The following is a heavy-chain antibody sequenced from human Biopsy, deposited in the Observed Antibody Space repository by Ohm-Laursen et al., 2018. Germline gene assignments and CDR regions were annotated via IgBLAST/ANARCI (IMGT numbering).Heavy chain of an antibody. Sequence: SQTLSLTCTVSGDSDTKYYWSWIRQPPGKGLEWIGHIYYSVMTNYNPSLQSRVSISVDTSRNQVSLTLSSVTAADTAVYYCARDSGILNYGNFKYYHYYGMDVWGQGTKVTVSS. D-gene: IGHD4-11*01. CDR3: ARDSGILNYGNFKYYHYYGMDV. CDR1: GDSDTKYY. V-gene: IGHV4-59*02. J-gene: IGHJ6*02. CDR2: IYYSVMT.